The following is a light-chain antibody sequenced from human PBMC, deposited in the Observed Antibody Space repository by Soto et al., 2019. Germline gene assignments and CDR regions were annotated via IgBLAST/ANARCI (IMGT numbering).Light chain of an antibody. J-gene: IGKJ2*01. CDR1: HTVSSSSY. CDR2: GAS. Sequence: EIVLTQSPGTLSLSPGERATLSCRASHTVSSSSYLAWYQQKPGQAPRLLIYGASSRATGIPDRFSGSGSATDFTLTISRLEPEDFAVYYCRQYGSSPSYTFGHGTKLEIK. V-gene: IGKV3-20*01. CDR3: RQYGSSPSYT.